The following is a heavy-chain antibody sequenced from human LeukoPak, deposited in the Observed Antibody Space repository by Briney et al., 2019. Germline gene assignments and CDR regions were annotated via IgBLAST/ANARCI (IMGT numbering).Heavy chain of an antibody. D-gene: IGHD1-1*01. CDR1: GFTFSDYY. CDR3: ARDTLSGRTGNYADY. CDR2: ISSSGSTI. J-gene: IGHJ4*02. Sequence: TPGGSLRLSCAASGFTFSDYYMSWIRQAPGKGLEWVSYISSSGSTIYYADSVKGRFTISRDNAKNSLYLQMNSLRAEDTAVYYCARDTLSGRTGNYADYWGQGTLVTVSS. V-gene: IGHV3-11*01.